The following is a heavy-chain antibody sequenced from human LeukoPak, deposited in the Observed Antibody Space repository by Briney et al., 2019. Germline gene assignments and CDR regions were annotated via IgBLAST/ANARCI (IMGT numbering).Heavy chain of an antibody. V-gene: IGHV3-53*01. CDR2: IYGGGST. J-gene: IGHJ4*02. D-gene: IGHD3-16*01. Sequence: PGGSLRLSCAASGFTVSSNYMTWVRQAPGKGLAWVSVIYGGGSTIYADSVKGQFTISRDNSKNTLYLQMNSLIADDTAVYYCVKGGNGPFEHWGQGALVTVSS. CDR1: GFTVSSNY. CDR3: VKGGNGPFEH.